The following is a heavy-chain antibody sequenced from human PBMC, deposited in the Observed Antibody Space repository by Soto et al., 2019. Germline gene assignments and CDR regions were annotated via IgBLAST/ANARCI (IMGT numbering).Heavy chain of an antibody. CDR3: ARTASAAPYYFDY. D-gene: IGHD2-2*01. J-gene: IGHJ4*02. V-gene: IGHV3-33*01. Sequence: QVQLVESGVGVVQPGRSLRLSCAASGFTFSSYGMHWVRQAPGKGLEWVAVIWYDGSNKYYADSVKGRFTISRDNSKNTLYLQMNSLRAEDTAVYYCARTASAAPYYFDYWGQGTLVTVSS. CDR2: IWYDGSNK. CDR1: GFTFSSYG.